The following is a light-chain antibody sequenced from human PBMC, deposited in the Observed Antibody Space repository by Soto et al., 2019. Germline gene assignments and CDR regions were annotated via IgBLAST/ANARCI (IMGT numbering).Light chain of an antibody. V-gene: IGKV3-15*01. CDR2: GAS. J-gene: IGKJ2*01. Sequence: EIVMTQSPVTLSVSPGERATLSCRTSQSVSDNLAWYRHKPGQSPRLLIYGASTRATGVPARFSGSGSGTEFTLTISSLQSEDFATYYCQQSFGPPYTFGQGTKLE. CDR3: QQSFGPPYT. CDR1: QSVSDN.